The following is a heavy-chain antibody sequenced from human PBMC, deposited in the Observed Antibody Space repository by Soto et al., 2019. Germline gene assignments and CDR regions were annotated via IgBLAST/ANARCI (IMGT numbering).Heavy chain of an antibody. D-gene: IGHD2-2*01. Sequence: ASVKVSCKASGGTFSSYAISWVRQAPGQGLEWMGGIIPIFGTANYAQKFQGRVTITADESTSTAYMELSSLRSEDTAVYYCARGGVVPAARPTYYYCMDVWGQGTTVTVSS. J-gene: IGHJ6*02. CDR3: ARGGVVPAARPTYYYCMDV. V-gene: IGHV1-69*13. CDR2: IIPIFGTA. CDR1: GGTFSSYA.